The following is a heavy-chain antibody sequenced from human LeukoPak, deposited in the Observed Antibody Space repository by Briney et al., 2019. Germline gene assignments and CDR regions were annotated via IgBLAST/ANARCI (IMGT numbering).Heavy chain of an antibody. J-gene: IGHJ5*02. D-gene: IGHD3-22*01. CDR2: IYYSGSA. CDR3: ARAKYYYDSSGHKLNWFDP. CDR1: GGSISSYY. V-gene: IGHV4-59*01. Sequence: PSETLSLTCTVSGGSISSYYWSWIRQPPGKGLEWIGYIYYSGSANYNPSLKSRVTISLDTSKNQFSLKLSSVTAADTAVYYCARAKYYYDSSGHKLNWFDPWGQGTLVTASS.